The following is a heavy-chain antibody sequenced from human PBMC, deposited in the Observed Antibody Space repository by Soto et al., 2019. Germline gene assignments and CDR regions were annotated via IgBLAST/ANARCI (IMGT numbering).Heavy chain of an antibody. CDR3: ARGRVGVDGDNWFDP. D-gene: IGHD1-26*01. J-gene: IGHJ5*02. V-gene: IGHV6-1*01. Sequence: PSQTLSLTCDISGDSVSSNSAGWNWIRQTPSRGLEWLGRTYYKSKWYNDYAVSVKGRITVNPDTSKNQFSLQLNSVTPEDTAVFYCARGRVGVDGDNWFDPWGQGTLVTVSS. CDR1: GDSVSSNSAG. CDR2: TYYKSKWYN.